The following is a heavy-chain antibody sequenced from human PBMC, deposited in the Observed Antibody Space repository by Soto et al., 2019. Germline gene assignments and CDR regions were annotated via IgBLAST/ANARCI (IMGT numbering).Heavy chain of an antibody. Sequence: QLQLQESGPGLVKPSETLSLTCTVSGGSISSSSYYWGWIRQPPGKGLEWIGSIYYSGSTYYNPSLKSRVTISLDTSKNQFSLKLSSVTAADTAVYYCARHPVDIVATITRWFDPWGQGTLVTVSS. D-gene: IGHD5-12*01. V-gene: IGHV4-39*01. J-gene: IGHJ5*02. CDR2: IYYSGST. CDR3: ARHPVDIVATITRWFDP. CDR1: GGSISSSSYY.